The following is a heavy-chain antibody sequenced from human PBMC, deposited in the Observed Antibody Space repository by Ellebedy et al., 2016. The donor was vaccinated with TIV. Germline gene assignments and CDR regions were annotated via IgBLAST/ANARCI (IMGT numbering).Heavy chain of an antibody. CDR3: ARVKNYYDSSGYYFRYFQH. D-gene: IGHD3-22*01. J-gene: IGHJ1*01. Sequence: GESLKISCAASGFTFSSYWMNWVRQAPGKGLEWVANIKQDGSEKYYVDSVKGRFTISRDNAKNSLYLQMNSLRAEDTAVYYCARVKNYYDSSGYYFRYFQHWGQGTLVTVSS. CDR2: IKQDGSEK. V-gene: IGHV3-7*03. CDR1: GFTFSSYW.